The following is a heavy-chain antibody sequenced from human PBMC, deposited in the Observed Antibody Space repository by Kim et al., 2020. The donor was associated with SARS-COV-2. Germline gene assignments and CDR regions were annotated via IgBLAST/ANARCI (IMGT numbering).Heavy chain of an antibody. Sequence: QKFQGRVTMTRDTSTSTVYMELSSLRSEDTAVYYCARDYYDSSGYFYGMDVWGQGTTVTVSS. D-gene: IGHD3-22*01. J-gene: IGHJ6*02. CDR3: ARDYYDSSGYFYGMDV. V-gene: IGHV1-46*01.